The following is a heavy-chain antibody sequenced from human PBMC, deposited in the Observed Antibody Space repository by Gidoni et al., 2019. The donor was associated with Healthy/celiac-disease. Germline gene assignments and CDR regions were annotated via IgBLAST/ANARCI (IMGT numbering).Heavy chain of an antibody. Sequence: QLQLVESGGGVVQPGRSLRLSCAASGFTFSSYAMHWVRQAPGKGLEWVAVISYDGSNKYYADSVKGRFTISRDNSKNTLYLQMNSLRAEDTAVYYCARDQMAPFDYWGQGTLVTVSS. V-gene: IGHV3-30-3*01. CDR3: ARDQMAPFDY. CDR1: GFTFSSYA. J-gene: IGHJ4*02. CDR2: ISYDGSNK.